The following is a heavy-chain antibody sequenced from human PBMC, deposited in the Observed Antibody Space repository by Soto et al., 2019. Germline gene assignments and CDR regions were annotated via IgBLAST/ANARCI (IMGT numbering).Heavy chain of an antibody. J-gene: IGHJ4*02. CDR3: AAQIAVADSSFDY. V-gene: IGHV1-58*01. Sequence: GASVKVSCKASGFTFTSSAVQWVRQARGQRLEWIGWIVVGSGNTNYAQKFQERVTITRDMSTSTAYMELSSLRSEDTAVYYCAAQIAVADSSFDYWGQGTLVTVSS. D-gene: IGHD6-19*01. CDR1: GFTFTSSA. CDR2: IVVGSGNT.